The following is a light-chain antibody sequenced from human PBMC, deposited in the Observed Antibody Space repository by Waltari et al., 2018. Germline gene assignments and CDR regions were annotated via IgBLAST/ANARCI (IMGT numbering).Light chain of an antibody. Sequence: QSALTQPASVSGSPGQSITISCAGTSSDVGAYNYVSWYQQYPGSAPKRFIYDVSKWPSGVSNRVCGSKSGNTASLTISGIQAEDEADYFCSSYANTFHYVFGTGTKVTVL. V-gene: IGLV2-14*03. CDR2: DVS. CDR1: SSDVGAYNY. CDR3: SSYANTFHYV. J-gene: IGLJ1*01.